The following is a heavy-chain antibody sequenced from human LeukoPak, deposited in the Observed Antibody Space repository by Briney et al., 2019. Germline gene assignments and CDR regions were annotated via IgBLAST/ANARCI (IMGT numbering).Heavy chain of an antibody. J-gene: IGHJ4*02. CDR3: ARDQDSSSFDY. V-gene: IGHV3-11*04. CDR2: ISSSGSTI. Sequence: GGSLRLSCAASGFTFSNYWMTWIRQAPGKGLEWVSYISSSGSTIYYADSVKGRFTISRDNAKNSLYLQMNSLRAEVTAVYYCARDQDSSSFDYWGQGTLVTVSS. CDR1: GFTFSNYW. D-gene: IGHD6-6*01.